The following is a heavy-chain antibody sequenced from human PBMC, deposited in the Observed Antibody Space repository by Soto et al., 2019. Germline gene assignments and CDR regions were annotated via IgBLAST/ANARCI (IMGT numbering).Heavy chain of an antibody. J-gene: IGHJ5*02. CDR3: SRSAVYNWNDVSWFDP. CDR1: GFTFSSYS. Sequence: EVQLVESGGGLVQPGGSLRLSCAASGFTFSSYSMNWVRQAPGKGLEWVSYISSSSSTIYYADSVKGRFTISRDNAKNSLYLQMNSLRAEDTAVYYCSRSAVYNWNDVSWFDPLGQGTLVTVSS. V-gene: IGHV3-48*01. CDR2: ISSSSSTI. D-gene: IGHD1-1*01.